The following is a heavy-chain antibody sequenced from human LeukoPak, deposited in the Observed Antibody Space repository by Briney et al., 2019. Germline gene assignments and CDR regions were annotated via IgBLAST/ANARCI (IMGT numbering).Heavy chain of an antibody. CDR3: ARDLLNEGNHLDY. CDR2: IYHSGST. D-gene: IGHD4-23*01. Sequence: SGTLSLTCAVSGVSISSSNWWSWVRQPPGKGLEWIGEIYHSGSTNYNPSLKSRVTISVDKSKNQFSLKLSSVTAADTAVYYCARDLLNEGNHLDYWGQGTLVTVSS. J-gene: IGHJ4*02. CDR1: GVSISSSNW. V-gene: IGHV4-4*02.